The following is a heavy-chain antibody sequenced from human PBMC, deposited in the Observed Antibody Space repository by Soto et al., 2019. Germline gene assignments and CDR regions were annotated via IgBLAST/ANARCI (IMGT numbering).Heavy chain of an antibody. Sequence: ASVKVSCKASGGTFSSYAISWARQAPGQGLEWMGGIIPIFGTANYAQKFQGRVTITADKSTSTAYMELSSLRSEDTAVYYCARNLVGATCDYWGQGTLVTVSS. CDR1: GGTFSSYA. D-gene: IGHD1-26*01. CDR3: ARNLVGATCDY. V-gene: IGHV1-69*06. CDR2: IIPIFGTA. J-gene: IGHJ4*02.